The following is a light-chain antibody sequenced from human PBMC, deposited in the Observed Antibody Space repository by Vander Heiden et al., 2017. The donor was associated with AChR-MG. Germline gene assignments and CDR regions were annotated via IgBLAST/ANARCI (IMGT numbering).Light chain of an antibody. CDR3: SAWDDSLNVWV. CDR2: NNN. Sequence: QSVLTPPPSASETPGHRVTISCSGSSSNIGSNTVNWYQLLPGSAPKLLIYNNNRRPSGVPDRFSGSKSGTSASLAISGLQSEDEADYYCSAWDDSLNVWVFGGGTKLTVL. J-gene: IGLJ3*02. CDR1: SSNIGSNT. V-gene: IGLV1-44*01.